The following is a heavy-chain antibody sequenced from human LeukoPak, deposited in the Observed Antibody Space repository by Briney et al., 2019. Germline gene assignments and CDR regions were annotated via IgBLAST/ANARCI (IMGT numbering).Heavy chain of an antibody. CDR3: VKDRSEVVGRFDY. V-gene: IGHV3-30*18. J-gene: IGHJ4*02. Sequence: GGYLRLSCAASGFAFSSYGMHWVRQAPGMGLEWVAVIAYDGSSKFHADSVKGRFAISRHSSRNTLYLQMDSLSAEDTAVYYCVKDRSEVVGRFDYWGQGTLVTVSS. CDR2: IAYDGSSK. D-gene: IGHD2-15*01. CDR1: GFAFSSYG.